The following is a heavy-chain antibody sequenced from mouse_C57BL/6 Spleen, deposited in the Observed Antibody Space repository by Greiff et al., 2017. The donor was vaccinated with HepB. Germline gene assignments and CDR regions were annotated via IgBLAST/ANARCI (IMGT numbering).Heavy chain of an antibody. V-gene: IGHV1-50*01. CDR1: GYTFPSHW. J-gene: IGHJ3*01. CDR3: AREGGLRRSWFAY. Sequence: QVQLQQPGAELVKPGASVKLSCKASGYTFPSHWMQWVKQRPGQGLEWIGEIDPSDSYTNYNQKFKGKATLTVDTSSSTAYMQLSSLTSEDSAVYYCAREGGLRRSWFAYWGQGTLVTVSA. D-gene: IGHD2-4*01. CDR2: IDPSDSYT.